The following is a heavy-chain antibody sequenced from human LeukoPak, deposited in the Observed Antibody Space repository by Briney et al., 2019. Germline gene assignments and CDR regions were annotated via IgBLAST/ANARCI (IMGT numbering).Heavy chain of an antibody. D-gene: IGHD6-13*01. CDR1: GYKFTSYW. CDR2: IYPGDSDT. CDR3: ARWGGSIAAAAGSYFDY. J-gene: IGHJ4*02. Sequence: GESLKISCKGSGYKFTSYWIGWVRPVPGKGLEWMGIIYPGDSDTRYSPSFQGQVTISADKSISTAYLQWSSLKASDTAMFYCARWGGSIAAAAGSYFDYWGQGTLVTVSS. V-gene: IGHV5-51*01.